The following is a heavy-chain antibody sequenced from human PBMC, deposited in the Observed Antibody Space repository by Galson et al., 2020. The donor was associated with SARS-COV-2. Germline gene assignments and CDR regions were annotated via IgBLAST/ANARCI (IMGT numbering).Heavy chain of an antibody. CDR2: IYVSVTT. CDR3: ARGGTSFYDTSGYSPAEYFHH. D-gene: IGHD3-22*01. J-gene: IGHJ1*01. Sequence: SETLSLTRTVSGASISSHYWSWIRQAPEKGLEWIGYIYVSVTTKYNPSLQSRITISADTSKNQFSLKLTSVTAADTAVYYCARGGTSFYDTSGYSPAEYFHHWGQGT. CDR1: GASISSHY. V-gene: IGHV4-59*11.